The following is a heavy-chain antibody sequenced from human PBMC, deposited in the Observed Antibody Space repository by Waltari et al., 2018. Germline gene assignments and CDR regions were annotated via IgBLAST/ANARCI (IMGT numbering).Heavy chain of an antibody. V-gene: IGHV3-48*04. J-gene: IGHJ4*02. CDR1: GFTFSSYS. Sequence: VHLVESGGGWVQPGGSLRLSCAASGFTFSSYSMNWVRQAPGNGLEWVSYINSGSISIFYAGSVKGRFTISRDNAKNSLYLQMNSLRAEDTAVYYCAREPPYADYAFDSWGQGSLVTVSS. D-gene: IGHD4-17*01. CDR3: AREPPYADYAFDS. CDR2: INSGSISI.